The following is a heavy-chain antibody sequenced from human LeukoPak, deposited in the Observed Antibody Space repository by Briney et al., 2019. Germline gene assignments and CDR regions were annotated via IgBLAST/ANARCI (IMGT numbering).Heavy chain of an antibody. D-gene: IGHD5-12*01. CDR1: GFTFSSYG. Sequence: PGGSLRLSCAASGFTFSSYGMHWVRQAPGKGLEWVAFIRYDGSNKYYADSVKGRFTISRDNSKNTLYLQMNSLRAEDTALYYCARDHVDIVATTGPYYFDYWGQGTLVTVSS. J-gene: IGHJ4*02. V-gene: IGHV3-30*02. CDR3: ARDHVDIVATTGPYYFDY. CDR2: IRYDGSNK.